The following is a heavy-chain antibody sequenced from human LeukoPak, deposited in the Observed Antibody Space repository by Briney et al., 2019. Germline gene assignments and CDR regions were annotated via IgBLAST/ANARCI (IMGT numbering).Heavy chain of an antibody. D-gene: IGHD6-19*01. CDR1: GRNFPSYW. J-gene: IGHJ4*02. V-gene: IGHV5-51*01. CDR3: ATRRVAGIAVVPDS. Sequence: GESLKISCKASGRNFPSYWIGWVRQMPGKGLEWMGIIYPGDSETRYSPSFQGHVTISVDKSTGTAYLQWSILKASDAAMYYCATRRVAGIAVVPDSWGQGTLVTVSS. CDR2: IYPGDSET.